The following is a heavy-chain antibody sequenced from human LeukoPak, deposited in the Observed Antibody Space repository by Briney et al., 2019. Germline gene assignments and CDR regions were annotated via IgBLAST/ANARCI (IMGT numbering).Heavy chain of an antibody. CDR2: INPSGGST. J-gene: IGHJ5*02. CDR1: GYTFTSYY. Sequence: GASVKVSFKGSGYTFTSYYMHWVGQAPGQGGERMGVINPSGGSTRYAQKFQGRVTITRDTSTSTVYMELSSLRSEDTAVYYCARDMDYYGSGSYYSNWFDPWGQGTLVTVSS. V-gene: IGHV1-46*01. CDR3: ARDMDYYGSGSYYSNWFDP. D-gene: IGHD3-10*01.